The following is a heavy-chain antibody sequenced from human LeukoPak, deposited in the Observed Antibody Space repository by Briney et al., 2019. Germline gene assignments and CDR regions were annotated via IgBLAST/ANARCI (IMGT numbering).Heavy chain of an antibody. D-gene: IGHD6-6*01. J-gene: IGHJ3*02. V-gene: IGHV1-69*05. Sequence: GASVKVSCKASGGTFSSYAISWVRQAPGQGLEWMGGIIPIFGTANYAQKFQGRVTITTDESTSTAYMELRSLRSEDTAVYYCARIIHPDIAARSDAFDIWGQGTMVTVSS. CDR2: IIPIFGTA. CDR3: ARIIHPDIAARSDAFDI. CDR1: GGTFSSYA.